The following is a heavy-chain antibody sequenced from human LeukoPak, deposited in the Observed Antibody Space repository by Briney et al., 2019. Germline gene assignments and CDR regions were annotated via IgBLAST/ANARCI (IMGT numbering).Heavy chain of an antibody. J-gene: IGHJ4*02. CDR2: IYHNGIT. Sequence: SETLSLTCSVSGGSISNFNWWNWVRQSPGKGLEWVGQIYHNGITNYNPSLKSRLTISVDKSRNLFSLNLTSVTAADTTVYFCARELATINGPYFESWGQGTLVTVSS. V-gene: IGHV4-4*02. D-gene: IGHD5-24*01. CDR3: ARELATINGPYFES. CDR1: GGSISNFNW.